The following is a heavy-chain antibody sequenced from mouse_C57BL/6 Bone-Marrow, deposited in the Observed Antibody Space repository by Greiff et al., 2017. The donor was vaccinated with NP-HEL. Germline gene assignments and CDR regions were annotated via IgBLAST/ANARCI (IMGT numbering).Heavy chain of an antibody. CDR1: GYTFTDYE. D-gene: IGHD2-1*01. CDR2: IDPETGGT. CDR3: TRGVIYYGNFYYFDY. V-gene: IGHV1-15*01. J-gene: IGHJ2*01. Sequence: VQRVESGAELVRPGASVTLSCKASGYTFTDYEMHWVKQTPVHGLEWIGAIDPETGGTAYNQKFKGKAILTADKSSSTAYMELRSLTSEDSAVYYCTRGVIYYGNFYYFDYWGQGTTLTVSS.